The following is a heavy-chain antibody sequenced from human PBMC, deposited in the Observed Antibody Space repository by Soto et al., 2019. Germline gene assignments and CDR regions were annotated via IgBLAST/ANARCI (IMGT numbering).Heavy chain of an antibody. Sequence: QVQLQESGPGLVKPSETLSLTCTVSGGSISSYYWSWIRQPPGKGLEWIGYIYYSGSTNYNPSLKSRVTISVDTSKNQFSLELSSVTAADTAVYYCARGGGLLLWFGELLLHGMDVWGQGTTVTVSS. J-gene: IGHJ6*02. D-gene: IGHD3-10*01. CDR1: GGSISSYY. CDR3: ARGGGLLLWFGELLLHGMDV. CDR2: IYYSGST. V-gene: IGHV4-59*01.